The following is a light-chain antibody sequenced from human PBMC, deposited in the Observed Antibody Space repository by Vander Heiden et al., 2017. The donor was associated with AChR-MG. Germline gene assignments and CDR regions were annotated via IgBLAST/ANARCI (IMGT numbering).Light chain of an antibody. CDR1: KVGDKF. Sequence: SYDLTQPPSVSVSPGQTASITCSGDKVGDKFACWYQQKPGQSPVLVIYEDTKRPSGIPERFSGSNSGNTATLTISGTQAMDEADYYCQAWDRSSVVFGGGTKVTVL. CDR3: QAWDRSSVV. J-gene: IGLJ2*01. CDR2: EDT. V-gene: IGLV3-1*01.